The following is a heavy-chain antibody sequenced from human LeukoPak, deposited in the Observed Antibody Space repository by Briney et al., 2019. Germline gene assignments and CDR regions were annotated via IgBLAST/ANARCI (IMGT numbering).Heavy chain of an antibody. J-gene: IGHJ6*02. CDR2: ISYDGSNK. CDR1: GFTFSSYG. D-gene: IGHD6-19*01. Sequence: PGGSLRLSCAASGFTFSSYGMHWVRQAPGKGLEWVAVISYDGSNKYYADSVKGRFTTSRDNSKNTLYLQMNSLRAEDTAAYYCAKDRWIAVAGTLNYYYYYGMDVWGQGTTVTVSS. CDR3: AKDRWIAVAGTLNYYYYYGMDV. V-gene: IGHV3-30*18.